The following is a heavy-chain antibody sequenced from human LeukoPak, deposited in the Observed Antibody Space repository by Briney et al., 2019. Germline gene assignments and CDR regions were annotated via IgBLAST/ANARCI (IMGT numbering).Heavy chain of an antibody. J-gene: IGHJ4*02. Sequence: ASVKVSCKASGYTFTSYGISWVRQAPGQGLEWMGWISAYNGNTNYAQKLQGRVTMTTDTSTSTAYMELRSLRSDDTAVYYCVRSRWPRGPFDYWGQGTLVTVSS. CDR1: GYTFTSYG. CDR2: ISAYNGNT. V-gene: IGHV1-18*01. D-gene: IGHD3-16*01. CDR3: VRSRWPRGPFDY.